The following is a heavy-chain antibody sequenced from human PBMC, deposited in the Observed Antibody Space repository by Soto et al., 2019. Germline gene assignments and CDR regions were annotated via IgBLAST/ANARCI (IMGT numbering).Heavy chain of an antibody. CDR1: GYTFTSYY. V-gene: IGHV1-46*03. CDR2: INPSGGST. CDR3: ARAGYNWNDGNSVWYYYYYYMDV. D-gene: IGHD1-20*01. Sequence: ASVKVSCKASGYTFTSYYMHWVRQAPGQGLEWMGIINPSGGSTSYAQKFQGRVTMTRDTSTSTVYMELSSLRSEDTAVYYCARAGYNWNDGNSVWYYYYYYMDVWGKGTTVTVSS. J-gene: IGHJ6*03.